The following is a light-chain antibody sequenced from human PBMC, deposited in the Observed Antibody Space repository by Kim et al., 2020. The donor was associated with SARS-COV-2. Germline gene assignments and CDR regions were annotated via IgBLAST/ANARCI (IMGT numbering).Light chain of an antibody. CDR3: ETWDSNTLWV. CDR2: LEGSGSY. V-gene: IGLV4-60*03. Sequence: SVKLTCTLSSGHSSYIIACHQQQPGKAPRYLMKLEGSGSYNKGSGVPDRFSGSSSGADRYLTISNLQSEDEADYYCETWDSNTLWVFGGGTQLTVL. CDR1: SGHSSYI. J-gene: IGLJ3*02.